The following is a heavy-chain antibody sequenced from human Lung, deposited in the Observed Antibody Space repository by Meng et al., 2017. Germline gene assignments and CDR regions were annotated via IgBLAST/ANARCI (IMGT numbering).Heavy chain of an antibody. D-gene: IGHD6-6*01. CDR2: MNPNSGDT. V-gene: IGHV1-2*06. CDR1: GYTFTDYY. J-gene: IGHJ4*02. Sequence: QVQLVQPGAEVKRPGASVRVSCKASGYTFTDYYMQWVRQAPGQGLEWMGRMNPNSGDTKYAQKFQGRVTMTGYTSISTAYMELSRLTSDDTAVYYCAREGGSSSHFDYWGQGTLVTVSS. CDR3: AREGGSSSHFDY.